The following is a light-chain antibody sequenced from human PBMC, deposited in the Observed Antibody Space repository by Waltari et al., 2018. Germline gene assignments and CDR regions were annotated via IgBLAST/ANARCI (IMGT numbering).Light chain of an antibody. Sequence: EIVLTQSPNFQSVTPQEKVTITCRASQSIVTSIHWYQQKPDQSPKLLIKYASQSFSGVPSRFSGSGSGTDFTLTINSLEAEDAATYYCHQSYTLPRTFGQGTKVEIK. CDR1: QSIVTS. CDR3: HQSYTLPRT. CDR2: YAS. J-gene: IGKJ1*01. V-gene: IGKV6-21*01.